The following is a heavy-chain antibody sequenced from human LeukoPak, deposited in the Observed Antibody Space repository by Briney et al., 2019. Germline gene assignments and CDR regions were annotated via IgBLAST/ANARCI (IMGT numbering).Heavy chain of an antibody. CDR3: ARGEIVITFGSSRPGDAFNI. Sequence: ASVKVSCKAFGYSFTRYAMHWVRQAPAQRLEWMGWINAGNGNTKYSQKFQGRVTITRDTSASTVYMELSSLRSEDTAVYYCARGEIVITFGSSRPGDAFNIWGQGTMVTVSS. CDR2: INAGNGNT. V-gene: IGHV1-3*01. CDR1: GYSFTRYA. D-gene: IGHD3-16*01. J-gene: IGHJ3*02.